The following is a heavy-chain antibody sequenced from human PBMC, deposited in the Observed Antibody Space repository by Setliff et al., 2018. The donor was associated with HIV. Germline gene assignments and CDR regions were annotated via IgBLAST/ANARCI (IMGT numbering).Heavy chain of an antibody. CDR3: ARDVEHMMDV. Sequence: GASVKVSCKPSGYTFTTYGLSWVRQAPGQGLEWMGWISTYSDGRSYAQNLQGRVTMTTDTSTSTAYMELRSLRFDDTAVYYCARDVEHMMDVWGQGTTVTVSS. CDR1: GYTFTTYG. CDR2: ISTYSDGR. V-gene: IGHV1-18*01. J-gene: IGHJ6*02.